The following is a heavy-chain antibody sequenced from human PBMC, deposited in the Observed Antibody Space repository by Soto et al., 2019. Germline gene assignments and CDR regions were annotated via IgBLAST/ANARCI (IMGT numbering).Heavy chain of an antibody. CDR3: ARRDRSGFSYWLDT. D-gene: IGHD3-22*01. CDR1: GGSIIDGYY. J-gene: IGHJ5*02. V-gene: IGHV4-31*03. CDR2: ISDSGST. Sequence: NPSETLSLTCTVSGGSIIDGYYCSWIRQHPGKGLEWIGSISDSGSTSYNPSLKSRLTISVDTSKNQFSLNLRSVTAADTAVYYCARRDRSGFSYWLDTWGQGTLVTVSS.